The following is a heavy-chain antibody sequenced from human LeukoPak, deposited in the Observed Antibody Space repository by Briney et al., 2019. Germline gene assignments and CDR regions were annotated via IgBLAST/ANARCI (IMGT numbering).Heavy chain of an antibody. Sequence: GGSPRLSCAASGFTFSSYSMNWVRQAPGKGLEWVSSISSSSSYIYYADSVKGRFTISRDNAKNSLYLQMNSLRAEDTAVYYCAGSGYCSGGSCPKGTRNYYYGMDVWGQGTTVTVSS. CDR1: GFTFSSYS. D-gene: IGHD2-15*01. CDR3: AGSGYCSGGSCPKGTRNYYYGMDV. CDR2: ISSSSSYI. V-gene: IGHV3-21*01. J-gene: IGHJ6*02.